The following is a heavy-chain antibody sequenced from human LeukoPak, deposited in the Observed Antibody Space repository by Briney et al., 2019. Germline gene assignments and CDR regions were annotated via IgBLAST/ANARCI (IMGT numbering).Heavy chain of an antibody. V-gene: IGHV3-21*05. CDR3: ARDPTRLDCSSTSCYNPVDFQH. CDR2: ISSSSSYI. J-gene: IGHJ1*01. D-gene: IGHD2-2*02. Sequence: GGSLRLSCAASGFTFSSYSMNWVRQAPGKGLEWVSYISSSSSYIYYADSVKGRFTISRDNAKNSLYLQMNSLRAEDTAVYYCARDPTRLDCSSTSCYNPVDFQHWGQGTLVTVSS. CDR1: GFTFSSYS.